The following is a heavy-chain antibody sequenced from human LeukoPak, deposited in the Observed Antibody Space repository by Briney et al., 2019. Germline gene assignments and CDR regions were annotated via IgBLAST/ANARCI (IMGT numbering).Heavy chain of an antibody. CDR2: INPSGGST. CDR3: ARDMDPQGFDY. V-gene: IGHV1-46*01. J-gene: IGHJ4*02. Sequence: ASVKVSRKASGYTFTSYYMHWVRQAPGQGLEWMGIINPSGGSTSYAQKFQGRVAMTRDTSTSTVYMELSSLRSEDTAVYYCARDMDPQGFDYWGQGTLVTVSS. CDR1: GYTFTSYY. D-gene: IGHD2-2*03.